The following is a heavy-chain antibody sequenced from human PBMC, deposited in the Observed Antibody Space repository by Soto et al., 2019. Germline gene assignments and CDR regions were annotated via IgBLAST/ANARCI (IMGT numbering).Heavy chain of an antibody. J-gene: IGHJ4*02. CDR1: GLTFSSHG. D-gene: IGHD2-15*01. CDR2: ISSGPVTT. CDR3: ARGGAARPDY. Sequence: VQLVESGGGVVQPGRSLRLSCVVSGLTFSSHGMNWVRQAPGKGLEWVSYISSGPVTTNYADSVRGRFTISRDNAKSSLYLQLNSLRDDDTGVYYCARGGAARPDYWGQGTLVIVSS. V-gene: IGHV3-48*02.